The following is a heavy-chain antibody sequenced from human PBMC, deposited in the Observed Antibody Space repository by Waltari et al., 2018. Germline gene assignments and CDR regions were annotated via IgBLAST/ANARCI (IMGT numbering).Heavy chain of an antibody. D-gene: IGHD4-17*01. Sequence: QVQLVESGGGVVQPGRSLRLSCVASGFTFSDHGMLWVRQAPGMGLEWVSLIWNDGTYKYYADSVKGRFSISRDNSKNMVYLQMNGLRAEDTAVYFCASMATTSDFDYWGQGALVTVSS. CDR2: IWNDGTYK. V-gene: IGHV3-33*01. J-gene: IGHJ4*02. CDR3: ASMATTSDFDY. CDR1: GFTFSDHG.